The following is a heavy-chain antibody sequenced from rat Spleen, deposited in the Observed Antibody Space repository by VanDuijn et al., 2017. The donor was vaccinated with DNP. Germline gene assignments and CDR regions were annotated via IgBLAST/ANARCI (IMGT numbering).Heavy chain of an antibody. J-gene: IGHJ1*01. CDR1: GFTFSSFA. CDR2: ISNSGGST. CDR3: TRDSGDWYFDF. D-gene: IGHD1-1*01. V-gene: IGHV5-46*01. Sequence: EVQLVESGGGLVQPGRSMKLSCAASGFTFSSFAMAWVRQAPTNGLEWVASISNSGGSTYYRDSVKGRFTISRDNAKSTLYLQMDSLRSEDTVTYYCTRDSGDWYFDFWGPGTMVTVSS.